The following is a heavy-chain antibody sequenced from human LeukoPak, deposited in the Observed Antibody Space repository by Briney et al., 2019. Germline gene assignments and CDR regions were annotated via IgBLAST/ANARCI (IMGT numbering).Heavy chain of an antibody. CDR2: IKSKSNCYVT. CDR1: GFTFSGSA. CDR3: TTYGDYGPGSDY. Sequence: GGSLKLSCAASGFTFSGSAIHWVRQASGKGLEWVGRIKSKSNCYVTAYAASVKGRFTISRDDSKNTAYLQMNSLKTEDTAVYYCTTYGDYGPGSDYWGQGTLVSVSS. V-gene: IGHV3-73*01. D-gene: IGHD4-17*01. J-gene: IGHJ4*02.